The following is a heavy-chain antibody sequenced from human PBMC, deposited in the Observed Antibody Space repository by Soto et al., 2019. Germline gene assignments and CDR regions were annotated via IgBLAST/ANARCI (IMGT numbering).Heavy chain of an antibody. CDR2: ISAYNGNT. D-gene: IGHD3-3*01. Sequence: GASVKVSCKASGYTFTSYGISWVRQAPGQGLEWMGWISAYNGNTNYAQKLQGRVTMTTDTSTSTAYMELRSLRSDDTAVYYCARVVYDFWSGYFGTNWFAPGGQGTLVTVSS. V-gene: IGHV1-18*01. CDR1: GYTFTSYG. J-gene: IGHJ5*02. CDR3: ARVVYDFWSGYFGTNWFAP.